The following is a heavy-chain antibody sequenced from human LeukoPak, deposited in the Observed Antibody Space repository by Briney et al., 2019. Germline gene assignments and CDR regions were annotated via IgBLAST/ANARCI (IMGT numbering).Heavy chain of an antibody. V-gene: IGHV3-74*01. CDR3: ATAGNYRFDY. J-gene: IGHJ4*02. CDR2: INPDGSTI. Sequence: GGSLRLSCAASGFTFSNYWVHWVRQAPGKVLVWVSRINPDGSTINYADSVKGRFTISRDNAKNTLYLQMNSLRAEDTAVYYCATAGNYRFDYWGQGTLVTVSS. CDR1: GFTFSNYW. D-gene: IGHD1-7*01.